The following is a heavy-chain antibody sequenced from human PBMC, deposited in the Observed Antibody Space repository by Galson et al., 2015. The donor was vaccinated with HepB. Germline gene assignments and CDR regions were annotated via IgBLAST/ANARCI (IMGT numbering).Heavy chain of an antibody. J-gene: IGHJ5*02. CDR1: GFTFSDYY. CDR2: ISSSSSYT. Sequence: SLRLSCAASGFTFSDYYMSWIRQAPGKGLEWVSYISSSSSYTNYADSVKGRFTISRDNAKNSLYLQMNSLRAEDTAVYYCARTLEGAINNWFDPWGQGTLVTVPS. CDR3: ARTLEGAINNWFDP. D-gene: IGHD1-26*01. V-gene: IGHV3-11*03.